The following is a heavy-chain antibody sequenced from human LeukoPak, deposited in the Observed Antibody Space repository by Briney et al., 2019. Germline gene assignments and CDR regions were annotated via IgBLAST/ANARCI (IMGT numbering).Heavy chain of an antibody. CDR3: ARVGARLGAFDI. Sequence: GGSLRLSCAASGFTFNSYSMNWVRQAPGKGLVWVSRISTDASSTTYADSVKGRFTISRDNAKNTLYLQMNSLRAEDTAVYYCARVGARLGAFDIWGQGTMVTVSS. V-gene: IGHV3-74*01. D-gene: IGHD6-25*01. CDR1: GFTFNSYS. J-gene: IGHJ3*02. CDR2: ISTDASST.